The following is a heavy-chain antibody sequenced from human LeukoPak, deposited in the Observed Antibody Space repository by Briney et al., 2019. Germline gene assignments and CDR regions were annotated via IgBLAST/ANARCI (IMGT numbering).Heavy chain of an antibody. CDR2: ISAYNGNT. CDR1: GYTFTNYG. J-gene: IGHJ5*02. CDR3: ARDDYGDSKGRFDP. D-gene: IGHD4-17*01. V-gene: IGHV1-18*01. Sequence: ASVKVSCKASGYTFTNYGITWVRQAPGQGLEWMGWISAYNGNTYYAQKLQGRVSMTPDTSTSTAYMELRSLRSDDTAVYYCARDDYGDSKGRFDPWGQGTLVTVSS.